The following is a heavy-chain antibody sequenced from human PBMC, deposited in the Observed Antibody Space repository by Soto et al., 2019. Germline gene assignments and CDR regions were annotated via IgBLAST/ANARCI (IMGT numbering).Heavy chain of an antibody. J-gene: IGHJ4*02. CDR3: AREPTIFRVGTFDY. V-gene: IGHV3-30-3*01. D-gene: IGHD3-3*01. CDR1: GFTFSSYA. CDR2: ISYDGSNK. Sequence: QVQLVESGGGVVQPGRSLRLSCAASGFTFSSYAMHWVRQAPGKGLEWVAVISYDGSNKYYADSVKGRFNISRDNAKKPLYLQMNRLRAEDTAVYYCAREPTIFRVGTFDYWGQGTLVSVSS.